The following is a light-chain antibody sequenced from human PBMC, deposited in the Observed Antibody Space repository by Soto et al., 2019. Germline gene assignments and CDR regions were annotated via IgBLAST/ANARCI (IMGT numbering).Light chain of an antibody. J-gene: IGLJ3*02. CDR1: SSDVGNYKY. Sequence: QSALTQPPSASGSPGQSITISCTGTSSDVGNYKYVSWYQQHPGKVPKLMIYEVTKRPSGVPDRFSGSKSGNTASLTVSGLQAEDEADYYCSSYAGSDNFVFGGGTKLTVL. V-gene: IGLV2-8*01. CDR2: EVT. CDR3: SSYAGSDNFV.